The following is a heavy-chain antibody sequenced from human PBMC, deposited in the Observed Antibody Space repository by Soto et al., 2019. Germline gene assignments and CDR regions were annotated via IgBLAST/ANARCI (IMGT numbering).Heavy chain of an antibody. V-gene: IGHV1-46*01. J-gene: IGHJ3*02. Sequence: GASVKVSCKASGYTFTSYYMHWVRQAPGQGLEWMGIINPSGGSTSYAQKFQGRVTMTRDTSTSTVYMELSSLRSEDTAVYYCAREPRAYSSGWYTDVYDAFDIWGQGTMVTVS. CDR1: GYTFTSYY. D-gene: IGHD6-19*01. CDR3: AREPRAYSSGWYTDVYDAFDI. CDR2: INPSGGST.